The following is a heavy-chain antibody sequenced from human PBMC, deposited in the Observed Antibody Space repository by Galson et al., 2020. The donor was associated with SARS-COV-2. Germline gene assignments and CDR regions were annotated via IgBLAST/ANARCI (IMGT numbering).Heavy chain of an antibody. CDR1: GYSISSGFY. Sequence: SETLSLTCTVSGYSISSGFYWAWIRQPPGKGLEWIGNIYKSGKTYYNPSIKSRVTISLDTSKNQFSLRLTSVAAAATAVYYCARRGDVAVAAATGGHFDPWGQGTLVTVSS. V-gene: IGHV4-38-2*02. J-gene: IGHJ5*02. D-gene: IGHD2-15*01. CDR3: ARRGDVAVAAATGGHFDP. CDR2: IYKSGKT.